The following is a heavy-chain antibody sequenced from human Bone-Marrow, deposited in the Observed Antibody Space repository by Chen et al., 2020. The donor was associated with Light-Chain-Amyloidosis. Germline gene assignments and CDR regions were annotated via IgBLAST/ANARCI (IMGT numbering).Heavy chain of an antibody. CDR2: IRGSGGSR. Sequence: EVQLVESGGGLLQRGGSLRLSCAASGFAFSSYAMSWVRQAPGKGLEWVSTIRGSGGSRYYGDAVKGRLTSSRDNSKNALLLQMNSLRAEDTAVYYCAKDRSYDDILPGYPADAFDIWGQGTMVTVSS. D-gene: IGHD3-9*01. CDR3: AKDRSYDDILPGYPADAFDI. V-gene: IGHV3-23*04. CDR1: GFAFSSYA. J-gene: IGHJ3*02.